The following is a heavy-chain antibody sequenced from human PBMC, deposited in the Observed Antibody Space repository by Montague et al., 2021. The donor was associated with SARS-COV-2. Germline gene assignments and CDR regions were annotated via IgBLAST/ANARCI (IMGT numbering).Heavy chain of an antibody. V-gene: IGHV4-34*01. CDR2: INHGGST. CDR3: ARGRVTRLAVLIMLPAAVAIDV. J-gene: IGHJ3*01. D-gene: IGHD3-3*01. Sequence: SETLSLTCAVYGASFSDYYWTWIRQSPGKGLEWIGEINHGGSTNYNPSLKSRISMSVDTSKNQISLNLTSVTAADAAAYYCARGRVTRLAVLIMLPAAVAIDVWGQGTKVTVSS. CDR1: GASFSDYY.